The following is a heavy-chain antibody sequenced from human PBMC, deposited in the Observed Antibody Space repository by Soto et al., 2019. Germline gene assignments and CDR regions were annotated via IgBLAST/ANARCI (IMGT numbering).Heavy chain of an antibody. J-gene: IGHJ4*02. CDR2: ISYDGSNK. Sequence: QVQLVESGGGVVQPGRSLRLSCAASGFTFSSYAMHWVRQAPGKGLEWVAVISYDGSNKYYADSVKGRFTISRDNSKNTLYLQMNSLRAEDTAVYYCARDLRPQYYDILTGVPFIWGQGTLVTVSS. CDR1: GFTFSSYA. D-gene: IGHD3-9*01. V-gene: IGHV3-30-3*01. CDR3: ARDLRPQYYDILTGVPFI.